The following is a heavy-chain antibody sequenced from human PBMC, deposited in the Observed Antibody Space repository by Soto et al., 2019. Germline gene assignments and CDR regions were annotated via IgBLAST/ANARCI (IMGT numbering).Heavy chain of an antibody. CDR3: AREFSNSPEAFDS. CDR2: IYYTGST. CDR1: GDSVNSDNFY. V-gene: IGHV4-61*01. Sequence: SETLSLTCTVSGDSVNSDNFYWSWIRQPPGRGLDWIGYIYYTGSTSYNPSLKSRVTISIDTSRNQFSLKLSSVTAADTAVYYCAREFSNSPEAFDSWGQGGLVTVSS. J-gene: IGHJ4*02. D-gene: IGHD6-6*01.